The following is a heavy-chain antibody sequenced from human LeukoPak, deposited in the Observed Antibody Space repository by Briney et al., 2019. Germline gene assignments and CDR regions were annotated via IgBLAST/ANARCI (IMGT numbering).Heavy chain of an antibody. J-gene: IGHJ4*02. CDR3: AREGDWGPFDY. Sequence: GGSLRLSCAASGFALSSHWMTWVRQVPGRGPEWVANVNRDGSETYYLDSVKGRFTISKDNAKNSLYLQMNSLRAEDTAVYYCAREGDWGPFDYWGQGTPVTVSS. CDR1: GFALSSHW. D-gene: IGHD7-27*01. V-gene: IGHV3-7*01. CDR2: VNRDGSET.